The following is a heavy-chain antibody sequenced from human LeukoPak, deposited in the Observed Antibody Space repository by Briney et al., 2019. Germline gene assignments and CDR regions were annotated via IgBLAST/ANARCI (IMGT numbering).Heavy chain of an antibody. J-gene: IGHJ4*02. D-gene: IGHD3-10*01. Sequence: GGSLRLSCAASGFTFSSHAMHWVRQAPGKGLEWVAVISYDGSNKYYADSVKGRFTISRDNAKNSLYLQMNSLRAEDTAVYYCARANRGYYYGSGSPSYGDYWGQGTLVTVSS. CDR2: ISYDGSNK. CDR3: ARANRGYYYGSGSPSYGDY. V-gene: IGHV3-30-3*02. CDR1: GFTFSSHA.